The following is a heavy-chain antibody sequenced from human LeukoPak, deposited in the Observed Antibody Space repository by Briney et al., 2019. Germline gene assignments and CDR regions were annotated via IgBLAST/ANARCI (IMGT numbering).Heavy chain of an antibody. CDR2: FDPEDGET. Sequence: ASVKVSCKVSGYTLTELSMHWVRQAPGKGLEWMGGFDPEDGETIYAQKFQGRVTMTEGTSTDTAYMELSSLRSEDTAVYYCATTLDYDSSGYPPDYWGQGTLVTVSS. CDR1: GYTLTELS. J-gene: IGHJ4*02. CDR3: ATTLDYDSSGYPPDY. D-gene: IGHD3-22*01. V-gene: IGHV1-24*01.